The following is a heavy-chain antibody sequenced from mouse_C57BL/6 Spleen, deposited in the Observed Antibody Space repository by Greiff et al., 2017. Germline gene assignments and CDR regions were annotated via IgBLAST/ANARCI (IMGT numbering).Heavy chain of an antibody. CDR3: TGPYYYGRGYFDV. CDR2: IRLKSDNYAT. V-gene: IGHV6-3*01. J-gene: IGHJ1*03. CDR1: GFTFSNYW. Sequence: EVQGVESGGGLVQPGGSMKLSCVASGFTFSNYWMNWVRQSPEKGLEWVAQIRLKSDNYATHYAESVKGRFTISRDDSKSSVYLQMNNLRAKDTGIYYCTGPYYYGRGYFDVWGTGTTVTVSS. D-gene: IGHD1-1*01.